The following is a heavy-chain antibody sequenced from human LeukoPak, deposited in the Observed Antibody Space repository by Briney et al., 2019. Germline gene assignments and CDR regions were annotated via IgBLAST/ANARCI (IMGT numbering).Heavy chain of an antibody. V-gene: IGHV3-7*01. CDR3: ARVLKGGLYGMDV. CDR2: IKQDGSEK. Sequence: GGSLRLSCTDSGFTFRNYWMTWVRQAPGKGLEWVANIKQDGSEKYYVDSVKGRFTISRDNAKNSLYLQMNSLRAEDTAVYYCARVLKGGLYGMDVWGQGTTVTVSS. CDR1: GFTFRNYW. J-gene: IGHJ6*02. D-gene: IGHD3-16*01.